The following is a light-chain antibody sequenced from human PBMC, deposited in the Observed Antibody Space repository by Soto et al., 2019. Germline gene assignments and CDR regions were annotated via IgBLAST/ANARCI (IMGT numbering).Light chain of an antibody. Sequence: EIVLTQSPGTLSLSPGERATLSCRDSQSVIDNYLAWYQQKPGRAPRLLIYGASTRATGFPDRFSGSGSETDFTLTISRLEPEDSAVYYCQQYGSSPPYTFGQGTKLEI. V-gene: IGKV3-20*01. J-gene: IGKJ2*01. CDR2: GAS. CDR3: QQYGSSPPYT. CDR1: QSVIDNY.